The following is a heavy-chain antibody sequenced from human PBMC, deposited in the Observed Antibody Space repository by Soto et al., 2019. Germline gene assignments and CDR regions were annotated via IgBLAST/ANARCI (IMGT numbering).Heavy chain of an antibody. D-gene: IGHD3-10*01. CDR2: INNYSGNT. V-gene: IGHV1-18*01. CDR1: GYTFSSYG. J-gene: IGHJ5*02. CDR3: ARTYYYGSGTHYRFDP. Sequence: VEVVQSGAEVKKPGASEKVSCETSGYTFSSYGTNWVRQAPGHGLEWMGWINNYSGNTKYAQRFQGRITMSTDTSTSTAYMEVRSLTYDDTAVYYCARTYYYGSGTHYRFDPWGQGTLVTVSS.